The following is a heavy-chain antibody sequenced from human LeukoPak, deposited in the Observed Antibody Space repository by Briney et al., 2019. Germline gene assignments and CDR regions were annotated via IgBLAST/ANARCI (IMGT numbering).Heavy chain of an antibody. D-gene: IGHD3-3*01. CDR2: INHSGST. CDR3: ARGGDFWSGYYRSYYFDY. V-gene: IGHV4-34*01. CDR1: GGSFSGYY. Sequence: PSETLSLTCAVYGGSFSGYYWSWIRQPPGKGLEWIGEINHSGSTNYNPSLKSRVTISVDTSKNQFSLKLSSVTAAATAVYYCARGGDFWSGYYRSYYFDYWGQGTLVTVSS. J-gene: IGHJ4*02.